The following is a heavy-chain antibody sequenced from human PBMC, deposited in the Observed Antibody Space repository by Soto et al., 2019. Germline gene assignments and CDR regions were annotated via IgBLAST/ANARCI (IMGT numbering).Heavy chain of an antibody. D-gene: IGHD2-2*01. V-gene: IGHV5-51*01. CDR1: GYSFTSYW. J-gene: IGHJ6*02. CDR3: ARLRYVSSSEYGMDV. CDR2: IYPGDSDT. Sequence: GESLKISCKGSGYSFTSYWIGWVRQMPGKGLGWMGIIYPGDSDTRYSPSFQGQVTISADKSISTAYLQWSSLKASDTAMYYCARLRYVSSSEYGMDVWGQGTTVTVSS.